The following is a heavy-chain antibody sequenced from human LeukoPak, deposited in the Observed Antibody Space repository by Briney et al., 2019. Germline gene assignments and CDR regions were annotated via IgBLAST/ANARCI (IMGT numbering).Heavy chain of an antibody. J-gene: IGHJ4*02. CDR3: ASDLAAPSKYYDFWSGCYY. CDR2: IYYSGST. V-gene: IGHV4-30-4*08. Sequence: SETLSLTCTVSGGSISSGDYYWSWVRQPPGKGLGWIGDIYYSGSTYYNPSLKSRVTISVDTSKNQFSLKLSSVTAADTAVYYCASDLAAPSKYYDFWSGCYYWGQGTLVTVSS. D-gene: IGHD3-3*01. CDR1: GGSISSGDYY.